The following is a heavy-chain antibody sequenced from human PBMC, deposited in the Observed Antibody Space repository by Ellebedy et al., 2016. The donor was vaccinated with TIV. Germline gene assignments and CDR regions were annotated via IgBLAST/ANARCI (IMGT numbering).Heavy chain of an antibody. CDR1: GFTFDDYA. J-gene: IGHJ4*02. V-gene: IGHV3-9*01. CDR3: AKDRTSGDGYWVFDQ. CDR2: ISWNSGSI. D-gene: IGHD5-18*01. Sequence: SLKISCAASGFTFDDYAMHWVRQAPGKGLEWVSGISWNSGSIGYADSVKGRFTISRDNSKSMVHLQMNSLRPEDTAVYYCAKDRTSGDGYWVFDQWGQGTLVTVSS.